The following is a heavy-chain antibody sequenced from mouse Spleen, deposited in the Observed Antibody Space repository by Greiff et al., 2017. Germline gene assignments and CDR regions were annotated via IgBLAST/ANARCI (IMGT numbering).Heavy chain of an antibody. J-gene: IGHJ4*01. CDR3: TSYSYGSSYGYAMDY. CDR1: GFNIKDDY. D-gene: IGHD1-1*01. V-gene: IGHV14-4*01. Sequence: VQLKQSGAELVRPGASVKLSCTASGFNIKDDYMHWVKQRPEQGLEWIGWIDPENGDTEYASKFKGKATMTADTSSNTAYLQLSSLTSEDTAVYYCTSYSYGSSYGYAMDYWGQGTSVTVSS. CDR2: IDPENGDT.